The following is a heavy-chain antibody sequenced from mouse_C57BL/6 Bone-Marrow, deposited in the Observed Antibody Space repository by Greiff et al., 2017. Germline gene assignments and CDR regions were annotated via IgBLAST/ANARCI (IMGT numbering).Heavy chain of an antibody. Sequence: VQLQQPGAELVKPGASVKLSCKASGYTFTSYWMHWVKQRPGQGLEWIGMIHPNSGSTNYHEKFKSKATLTVDKSSSKAYMQLSSLTSEDSAVNYCANYYSGSACAYWGQGTLVTVSA. J-gene: IGHJ3*01. CDR1: GYTFTSYW. CDR2: IHPNSGST. CDR3: ANYYSGSACAY. V-gene: IGHV1-64*01. D-gene: IGHD1-1*01.